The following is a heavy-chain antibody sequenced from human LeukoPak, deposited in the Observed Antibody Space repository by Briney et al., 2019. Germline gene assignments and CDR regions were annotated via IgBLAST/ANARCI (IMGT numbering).Heavy chain of an antibody. CDR3: ASAFWSGYYRGLNY. CDR2: ISYDGSNK. D-gene: IGHD3-3*01. J-gene: IGHJ4*02. V-gene: IGHV3-30-3*01. CDR1: GFTFSSYA. Sequence: PGGSLRLSCAASGFTFSSYAMHWVRQAPGKGLEWVAVISYDGSNKYYADSVKGRFTISRDNSKNTLYLQMNSLRAEDTAVYYCASAFWSGYYRGLNYWGQGTLVTVSS.